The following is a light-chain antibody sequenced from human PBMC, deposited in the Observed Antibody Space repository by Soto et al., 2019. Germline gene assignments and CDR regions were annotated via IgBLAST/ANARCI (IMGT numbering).Light chain of an antibody. Sequence: DIQMTQSPSTLSASVGDRVTITCRASQNINVWLAWYQQKPGKAPKLLIYKASSLESGVPSRFSGSGSGTEFTLTISSLQPDDFATYYCQQSYSTPPTFGQGTKVEIK. CDR1: QNINVW. CDR2: KAS. V-gene: IGKV1-5*03. CDR3: QQSYSTPPT. J-gene: IGKJ1*01.